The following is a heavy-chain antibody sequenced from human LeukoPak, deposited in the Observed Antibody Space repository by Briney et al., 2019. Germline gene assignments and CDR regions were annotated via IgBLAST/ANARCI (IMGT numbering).Heavy chain of an antibody. CDR3: ARVGGRYDSSGYYPDPWFDY. CDR1: GGSISSYY. D-gene: IGHD3-22*01. Sequence: SETLSLTCTVSGGSISSYYWSWIRQPPGKGLEWIGYIHYSGSTNYNPSLKSRVTISVDTSKNQFSLKLSSVTAADTAVYYCARVGGRYDSSGYYPDPWFDYWGQGTLVTVSS. J-gene: IGHJ4*02. CDR2: IHYSGST. V-gene: IGHV4-59*01.